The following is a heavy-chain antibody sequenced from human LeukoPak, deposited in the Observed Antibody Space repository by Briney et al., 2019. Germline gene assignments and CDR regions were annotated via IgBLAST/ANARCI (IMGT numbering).Heavy chain of an antibody. CDR1: GFTFSSYW. D-gene: IGHD3-10*01. J-gene: IGHJ5*02. V-gene: IGHV3-7*01. CDR3: ARENRLLWFGELMNWFDP. CDR2: IKQDGSEK. Sequence: GGSLRLSCAASGFTFSSYWMSWVRQAPGKGLEWVANIKQDGSEKYYVDSVKGRFTISRDNAKNSLYLQMNSLRAEETAVYYCARENRLLWFGELMNWFDPWGQGTLVTVSS.